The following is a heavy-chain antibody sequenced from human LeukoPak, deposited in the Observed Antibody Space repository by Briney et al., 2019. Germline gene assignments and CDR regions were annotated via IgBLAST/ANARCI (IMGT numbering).Heavy chain of an antibody. V-gene: IGHV1-69*06. J-gene: IGHJ6*03. CDR3: ARRSYCSSTSCYRAPNYYYYMDV. D-gene: IGHD2-2*01. CDR2: IIPIFGTA. CDR1: GGTFSSYA. Sequence: VASVKVSCKASGGTFSSYAISWVRQAPGQGLEWMGGIIPIFGTANYAQKFQGRVTITADKSTSTAYMELSSLRSEDTAVYYCARRSYCSSTSCYRAPNYYYYMDVWGKGTTVTVSS.